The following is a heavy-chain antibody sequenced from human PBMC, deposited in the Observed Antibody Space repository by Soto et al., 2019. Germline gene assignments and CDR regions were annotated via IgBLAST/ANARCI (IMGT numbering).Heavy chain of an antibody. D-gene: IGHD5-18*01. CDR2: IYYSGST. CDR3: ARVRVDTAMFFDH. J-gene: IGHJ5*02. V-gene: IGHV4-31*03. CDR1: GGSISSGGYY. Sequence: SETLSLTCTVSGGSISSGGYYWSWIRQHPGKGLEWIGYIYYSGSTYYNPSLKSRVTISVDTSKNQFSLKLSSVTAADTAVYYCARVRVDTAMFFDHWGQGTLVTVSS.